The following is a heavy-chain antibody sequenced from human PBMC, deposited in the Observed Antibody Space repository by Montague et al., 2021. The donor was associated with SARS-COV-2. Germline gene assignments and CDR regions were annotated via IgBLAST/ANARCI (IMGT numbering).Heavy chain of an antibody. V-gene: IGHV6-1*01. D-gene: IGHD2-2*01. CDR2: TYFTSKWSS. CDR1: GDSVASTSAA. J-gene: IGHJ4*02. CDR3: ARAYCSSTSCYPIDY. Sequence: SAISGDSVASTSAAWNWDRQSPSRDPGWLGMTYFTSKWSSEYALSVKSRLIISPDTSKNQFSLRLMSVTPDDTAVYYCARAYCSSTSCYPIDYWSQGTLVTVSA.